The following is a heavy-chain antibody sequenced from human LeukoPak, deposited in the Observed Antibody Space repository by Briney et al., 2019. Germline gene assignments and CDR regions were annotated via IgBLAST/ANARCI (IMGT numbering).Heavy chain of an antibody. CDR1: GYTFTKYY. V-gene: IGHV1-46*01. Sequence: ASVTVSCKASGYTFTKYYMHWVRQAPGQGLERMGIINPSGGSTSFTQKFQGRVTMTRDTSTSTVYMELSSLRSEDTAVYYCARDVGPSQNSGCYYFDSWGQGTLVTVSS. CDR2: INPSGGST. CDR3: ARDVGPSQNSGCYYFDS. D-gene: IGHD6-19*01. J-gene: IGHJ4*02.